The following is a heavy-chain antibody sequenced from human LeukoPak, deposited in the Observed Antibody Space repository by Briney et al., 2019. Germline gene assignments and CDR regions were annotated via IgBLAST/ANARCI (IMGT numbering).Heavy chain of an antibody. CDR3: AKDLLWFGEYEDWFDP. Sequence: GRSLRLSCAASGFTFSSYGMHWVRQAPGKGLEWVAVIWYDGSNKYYADSVEGRFTISRDNSKNTLYLQMNSLRAEDTAVYYCAKDLLWFGEYEDWFDPWGQGTLVTVSS. CDR1: GFTFSSYG. J-gene: IGHJ5*02. CDR2: IWYDGSNK. D-gene: IGHD3-10*01. V-gene: IGHV3-33*06.